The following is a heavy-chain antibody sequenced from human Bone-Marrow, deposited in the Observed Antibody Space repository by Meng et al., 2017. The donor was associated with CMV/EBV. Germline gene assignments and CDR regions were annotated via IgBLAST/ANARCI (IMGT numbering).Heavy chain of an antibody. Sequence: GESLKISCAASGFTFSSYGMHWVRQAPGKGLEWVAFIRYDGSNKYYADSVKGRFTISRDNSKNTLYLQMNSLRSDDTAVYYCARMGDVLLWFGELLRTGYYGMDVWGQGTTVTVSS. V-gene: IGHV3-30*02. CDR3: ARMGDVLLWFGELLRTGYYGMDV. D-gene: IGHD3-10*01. CDR2: IRYDGSNK. CDR1: GFTFSSYG. J-gene: IGHJ6*02.